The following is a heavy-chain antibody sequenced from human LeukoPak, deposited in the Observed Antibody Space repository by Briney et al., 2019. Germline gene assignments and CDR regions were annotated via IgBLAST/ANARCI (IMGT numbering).Heavy chain of an antibody. J-gene: IGHJ4*02. CDR2: MKQDGSEK. V-gene: IGHV3-7*03. CDR1: GFTFDDYA. CDR3: ARVQRGGRNFLRTQEGVYYFDY. D-gene: IGHD3-10*01. Sequence: GGSLRLSCAASGFTFDDYAMHWVRQAPGKGLEWVANMKQDGSEKYYVDSVKGRFTISRDNAKNSLYLQMNSLRAEDTAVYYCARVQRGGRNFLRTQEGVYYFDYWGQGTLVTVSS.